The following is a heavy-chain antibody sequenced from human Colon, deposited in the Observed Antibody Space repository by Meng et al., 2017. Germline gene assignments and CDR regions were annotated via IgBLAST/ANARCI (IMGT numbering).Heavy chain of an antibody. Sequence: EAQRVESGGGIIHPGGSLRLSCAASGFTFSTYWMHWVRQTPGKGLVWVSRINGDGSSTSYADSVKGRFTISRDNAKNTLYLQMSSLTADDTAVYYCTRDFDAPTNCWGQGTLVTVSS. J-gene: IGHJ4*02. V-gene: IGHV3-74*01. CDR1: GFTFSTYW. CDR2: INGDGSST. CDR3: TRDFDAPTNC.